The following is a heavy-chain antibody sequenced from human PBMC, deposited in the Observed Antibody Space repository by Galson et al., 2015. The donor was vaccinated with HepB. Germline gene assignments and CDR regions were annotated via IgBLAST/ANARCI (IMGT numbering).Heavy chain of an antibody. Sequence: SLRLSCAASGFTFSDYYMSWIRQAPGKGLEWVSYISSSSSYTNYADSVKGRFTISRDNAKNSLYLQMNSLRAEDTAVYYCARDKDSSRWYGPRWFDPWGQGTLVTVSS. CDR2: ISSSSSYT. J-gene: IGHJ5*02. CDR3: ARDKDSSRWYGPRWFDP. V-gene: IGHV3-11*06. D-gene: IGHD6-13*01. CDR1: GFTFSDYY.